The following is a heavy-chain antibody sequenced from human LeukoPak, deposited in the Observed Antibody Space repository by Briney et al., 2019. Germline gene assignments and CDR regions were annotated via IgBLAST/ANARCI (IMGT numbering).Heavy chain of an antibody. CDR2: IYYSGST. D-gene: IGHD2-15*01. V-gene: IGHV4-39*07. J-gene: IGHJ5*02. CDR1: GGSISSSSYY. Sequence: PSETLSLTCTVSGGSISSSSYYWGWIRQPPGKGLEWIGSIYYSGSTYYNPSLKSRVTISVDTSKNQFSLKLSSVPAADTAVYYCASDRGIGDSFDPWGQGTLVTVSS. CDR3: ASDRGIGDSFDP.